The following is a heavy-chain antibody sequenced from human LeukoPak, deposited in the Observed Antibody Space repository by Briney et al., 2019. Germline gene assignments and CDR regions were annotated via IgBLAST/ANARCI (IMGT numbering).Heavy chain of an antibody. D-gene: IGHD1/OR15-1a*01. CDR2: IYYSGST. CDR3: AQGTGGDAFDI. Sequence: MSSETLSLTGTVSGGSISSSSYYWGWIRQPPGKGLEWIGSIYYSGSTYYNPSLKSRVTISVDTSKYQFSLKLSSVTAADTAVYYCAQGTGGDAFDIWGQGTMVTVSS. V-gene: IGHV4-39*01. J-gene: IGHJ3*02. CDR1: GGSISSSSYY.